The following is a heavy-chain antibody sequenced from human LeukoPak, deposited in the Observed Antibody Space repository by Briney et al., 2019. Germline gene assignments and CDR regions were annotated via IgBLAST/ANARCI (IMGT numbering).Heavy chain of an antibody. CDR3: ARWASIFDY. D-gene: IGHD1-26*01. J-gene: IGHJ4*02. CDR1: GYSISSGYY. Sequence: SETLSLTCAVSGYSISSGYYWGWIRQPPGKGLGWIGSIYHSGSTYYNPSLKSRVTISVDTSKNQFSLKLSSVTAADTAVYYCARWASIFDYWGQGTLVTVSS. CDR2: IYHSGST. V-gene: IGHV4-38-2*01.